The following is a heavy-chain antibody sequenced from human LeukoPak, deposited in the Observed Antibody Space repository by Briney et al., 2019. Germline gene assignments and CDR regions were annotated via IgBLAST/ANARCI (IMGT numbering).Heavy chain of an antibody. CDR2: IYWNDDE. D-gene: IGHD2/OR15-2a*01. Sequence: SGPTLVKPTQTLTLTCTFSGFSLTTSGVGVGWIRQPPGKAPEWLALIYWNDDERYNASLKSRLTITKDTSRNQVVLTMTKMDPIDTGTYYCARTIDPLGVIVPSALSYVDWGQATLVTVSS. V-gene: IGHV2-5*01. J-gene: IGHJ4*02. CDR3: ARTIDPLGVIVPSALSYVD. CDR1: GFSLTTSGVG.